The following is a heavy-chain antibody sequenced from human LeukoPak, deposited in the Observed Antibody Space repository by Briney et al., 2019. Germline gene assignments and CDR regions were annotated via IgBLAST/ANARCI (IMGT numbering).Heavy chain of an antibody. D-gene: IGHD6-13*01. CDR2: IYYSGST. J-gene: IGHJ4*02. Sequence: PSETLSLTCTVSGGPISSYYWSWIRQPPGKGLEWIGYIYYSGSTNYNPSLKSRVTISVDTSKNQFSLKLSSVTAADTAVYYCARGIAAEGYWGQGTLVTVSS. CDR1: GGPISSYY. V-gene: IGHV4-59*01. CDR3: ARGIAAEGY.